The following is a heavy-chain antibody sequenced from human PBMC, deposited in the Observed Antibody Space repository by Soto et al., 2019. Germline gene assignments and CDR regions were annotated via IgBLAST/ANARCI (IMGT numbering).Heavy chain of an antibody. Sequence: GESLKISCKGSGYSFTSYWIGWVRQMPGKGLEWMGIIYPGDSDTRYSPSFQGQVTISADKSISTAYLQWSSLKASDTAMYYCAIYKGYYDFWSGYSPEYMDVWGKGTTVTVSS. CDR2: IYPGDSDT. D-gene: IGHD3-3*01. CDR1: GYSFTSYW. CDR3: AIYKGYYDFWSGYSPEYMDV. J-gene: IGHJ6*03. V-gene: IGHV5-51*01.